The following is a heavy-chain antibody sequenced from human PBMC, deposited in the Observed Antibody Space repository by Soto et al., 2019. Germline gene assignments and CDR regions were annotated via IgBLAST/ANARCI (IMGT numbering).Heavy chain of an antibody. CDR1: GGSVTSSSYY. CDR3: ASASG. Sequence: QLQLQESGPGLVKPSETLSLTCAVSGGSVTSSSYYWGWNRQPPGKGLEWIGIIYYSGSTYYNPSLKRRGPLSVDRSKNQFSLELPSVTAAGTAVYYCASASGWGQGALVTVSS. V-gene: IGHV4-39*01. CDR2: IYYSGST. J-gene: IGHJ4*02. D-gene: IGHD6-19*01.